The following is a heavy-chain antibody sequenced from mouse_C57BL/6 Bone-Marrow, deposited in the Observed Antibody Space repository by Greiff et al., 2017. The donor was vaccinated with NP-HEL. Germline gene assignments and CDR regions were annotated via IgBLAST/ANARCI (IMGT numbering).Heavy chain of an antibody. D-gene: IGHD2-3*01. CDR3: AREGYDGYSYWYFDV. CDR1: GYSITSGYY. Sequence: EESGPGLVKPSQSLSLTCSVTGYSITSGYYWNWIRQFPGNKLEWMGYISYDGSNNYNPSLKNRISITRDTSKNQFFLKLNSVTTEDPATYYCAREGYDGYSYWYFDVWGTGTTVTVSS. V-gene: IGHV3-6*01. CDR2: ISYDGSN. J-gene: IGHJ1*03.